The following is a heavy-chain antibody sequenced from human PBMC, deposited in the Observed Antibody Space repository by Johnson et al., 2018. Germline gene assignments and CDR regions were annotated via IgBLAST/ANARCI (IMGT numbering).Heavy chain of an antibody. D-gene: IGHD6-13*01. Sequence: QVQLVQSGGGVVQPGRSLRLSCAASGFTFSSYGMHWVRQAPGKGLEWVAVISYDGSNKYYADSVKGRFTISRDNSKNTLYLQMNSLRAEDTAVYYCAGDFGYSRCWYSAEYFQHWGQGTLVTVSS. CDR2: ISYDGSNK. V-gene: IGHV3-30*03. CDR1: GFTFSSYG. J-gene: IGHJ1*01. CDR3: AGDFGYSRCWYSAEYFQH.